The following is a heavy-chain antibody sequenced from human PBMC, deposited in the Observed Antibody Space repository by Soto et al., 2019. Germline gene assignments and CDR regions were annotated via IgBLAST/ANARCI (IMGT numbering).Heavy chain of an antibody. J-gene: IGHJ4*02. V-gene: IGHV4-30-2*01. CDR1: GDSISRDGYS. CDR2: IYHSGAT. Sequence: QLQLQESGSGLVKPSQTLVLTCTVSGDSISRDGYSWSWIRQPPGKGLEWLGFIYHSGATYYNPSLKSRVTTSVDKSKNQFSLRLASVTAADTAVYYCAREMSYYFDSWGQGTLVTVSS. CDR3: AREMSYYFDS.